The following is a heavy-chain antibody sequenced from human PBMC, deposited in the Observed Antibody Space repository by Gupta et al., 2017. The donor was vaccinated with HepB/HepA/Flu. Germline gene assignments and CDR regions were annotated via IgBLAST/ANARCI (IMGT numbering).Heavy chain of an antibody. Sequence: DVQLLASGGGLVQPGGSLRLSCPGSGFTFTTYVMSWVRLAPGKGLEWVSIISGSGDSSIYADSVKGRFTISRDNSKNILYLQMNSLRAEDTARYYCTKERYCTTSTCPFDYWGQGTLVTVSS. V-gene: IGHV3-23*01. D-gene: IGHD2-8*01. J-gene: IGHJ4*02. CDR1: GFTFTTYV. CDR3: TKERYCTTSTCPFDY. CDR2: ISGSGDSS.